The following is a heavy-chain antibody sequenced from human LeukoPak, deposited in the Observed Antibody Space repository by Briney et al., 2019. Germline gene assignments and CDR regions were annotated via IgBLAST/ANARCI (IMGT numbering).Heavy chain of an antibody. Sequence: SETLSPTCTVSGGSISSYYWSWIRQPPGKGLEWIGYIYYSGSTNYNPSLKSRVTISVDTSKNQMSLKLTSVTAADTAVYYCVKDGHGMDVWGQGTTVTVSS. CDR1: GGSISSYY. CDR2: IYYSGST. J-gene: IGHJ6*02. CDR3: VKDGHGMDV. V-gene: IGHV4-59*12.